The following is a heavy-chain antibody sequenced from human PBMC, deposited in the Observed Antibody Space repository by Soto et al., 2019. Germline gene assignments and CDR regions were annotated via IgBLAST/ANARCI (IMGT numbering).Heavy chain of an antibody. Sequence: EVQLVESGGGLFQPGGSLKLSCAASGFAFSGSAMYWVRQASGKGPEWVGRIRSKGHNYATEYAASVKGRFTISRDDSKNTAYLQMNSLQTEDTAVYYCTRDLFSYDYSGILWFEPWGQGTLVTVSS. D-gene: IGHD3-16*01. CDR2: IRSKGHNYAT. J-gene: IGHJ5*02. CDR3: TRDLFSYDYSGILWFEP. CDR1: GFAFSGSA. V-gene: IGHV3-73*02.